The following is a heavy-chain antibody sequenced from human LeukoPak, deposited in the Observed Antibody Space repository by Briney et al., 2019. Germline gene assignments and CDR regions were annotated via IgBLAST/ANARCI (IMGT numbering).Heavy chain of an antibody. D-gene: IGHD3-10*01. V-gene: IGHV3-30-3*01. J-gene: IGHJ4*02. CDR2: ISYDGSNK. CDR1: GFTFSSYA. CDR3: ARAVGLGERGDY. Sequence: GGSLRLSCAASGFTFSSYAMPWVRQAPGKGLGWVAVISYDGSNKYYADSVKGRFTISRDNSKNTLYLQMNSLRAEDTAVYYCARAVGLGERGDYWGQGTLVTVSS.